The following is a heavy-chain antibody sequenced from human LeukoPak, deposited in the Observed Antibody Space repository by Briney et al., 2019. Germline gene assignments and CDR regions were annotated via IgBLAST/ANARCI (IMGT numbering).Heavy chain of an antibody. J-gene: IGHJ3*02. D-gene: IGHD3-22*01. CDR1: GGSISSYY. Sequence: SETLSLTCTVSGGSISSYYWSWIRQPPGKGLEWIGYIYYSGSTNYNPSLKSRVTISVDTSKNQFSLKLSSVTAADTAVYYCARDNYYDSSGYYSPGAFDIWGQGTMVTVSS. V-gene: IGHV4-59*01. CDR3: ARDNYYDSSGYYSPGAFDI. CDR2: IYYSGST.